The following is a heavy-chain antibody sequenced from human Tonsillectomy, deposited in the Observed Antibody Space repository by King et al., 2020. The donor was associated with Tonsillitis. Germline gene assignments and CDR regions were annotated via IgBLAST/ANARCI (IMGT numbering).Heavy chain of an antibody. V-gene: IGHV3-43*02. CDR3: AKDAAVAGFDY. Sequence: VQLVESGGGVVQPGGSLRLSCAISGFTFDDYAMHWVRQPPGKGLEWVSLISGDGGSTYYADSLKGRFTISIDNNKTSLYLQMNSLRTEDTALYFCAKDAAVAGFDYWGQGTLVTVSS. J-gene: IGHJ4*02. D-gene: IGHD6-19*01. CDR1: GFTFDDYA. CDR2: ISGDGGST.